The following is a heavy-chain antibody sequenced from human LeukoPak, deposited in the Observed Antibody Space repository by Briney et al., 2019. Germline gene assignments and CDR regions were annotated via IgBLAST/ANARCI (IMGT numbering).Heavy chain of an antibody. D-gene: IGHD2-2*01. V-gene: IGHV1-69*13. CDR1: GGTFSSYA. CDR2: IIPIFGTA. Sequence: SVKVSCKASGGTFSSYAISWVRQAPGQGLEWMGGIIPIFGTANYAQKFQGRVTITADESTSTAYMELSSLRSEDTAVYYCARVAQMPRLFDYWGQGTLVTVSS. J-gene: IGHJ4*02. CDR3: ARVAQMPRLFDY.